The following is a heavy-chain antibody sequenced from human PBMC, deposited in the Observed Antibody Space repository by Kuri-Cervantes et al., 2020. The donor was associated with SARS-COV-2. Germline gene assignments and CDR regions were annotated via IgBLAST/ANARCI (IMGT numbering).Heavy chain of an antibody. J-gene: IGHJ4*02. D-gene: IGHD2-2*02. V-gene: IGHV1-18*01. CDR2: ISAYNGNT. Sequence: ASVKVSCKASGYTFTSYGISWVRQAPGQGLEWMGWISAYNGNTNYAQKLQGRVTMTTDTSTSTAYMELRSLTSDDTAVYFCARDEPLGGYCSSISCYTVDYWGQGTRVTVSS. CDR3: ARDEPLGGYCSSISCYTVDY. CDR1: GYTFTSYG.